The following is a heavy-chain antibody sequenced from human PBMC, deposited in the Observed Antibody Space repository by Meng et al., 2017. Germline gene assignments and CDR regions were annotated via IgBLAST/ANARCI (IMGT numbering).Heavy chain of an antibody. Sequence: GQLLQLGAAVKKPGSSVKVSCQASGGTFSSYAISLVRQAPGQGLEWMGGIIPIFGTANNAQNFQGRVTITADKSTSTAYMELSSLRSEDTAVYYCHSGCYQSSDDYWGQGTLVTVSS. CDR1: GGTFSSYA. J-gene: IGHJ4*02. CDR3: HSGCYQSSDDY. CDR2: IIPIFGTA. V-gene: IGHV1-69*06. D-gene: IGHD6-19*01.